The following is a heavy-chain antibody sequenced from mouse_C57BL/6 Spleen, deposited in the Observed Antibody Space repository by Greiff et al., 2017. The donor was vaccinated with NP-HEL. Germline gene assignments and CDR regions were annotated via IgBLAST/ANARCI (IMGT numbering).Heavy chain of an antibody. J-gene: IGHJ3*01. CDR3: ARPDYDYDGAWFAY. V-gene: IGHV1-59*01. D-gene: IGHD2-4*01. CDR2: IDPSDSYT. Sequence: VQLQQPGAELVRPGTSVKLSCKASGYTFTSYWMHWVKQRPGQGLEWIGVIDPSDSYTNYNQKFKGKATLTVDTSSSTAYMQLSSLTSEDSAVYYCARPDYDYDGAWFAYWGQGTLVTVSA. CDR1: GYTFTSYW.